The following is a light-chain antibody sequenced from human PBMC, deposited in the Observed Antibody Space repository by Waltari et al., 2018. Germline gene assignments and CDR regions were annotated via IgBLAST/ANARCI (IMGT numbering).Light chain of an antibody. Sequence: QSALTQPASVSGSPGQSITISCTGSSTDIGTYNVLSWYQHHPGKAPKLIIYGVTNRPSGVSNRFSGSKSGNTASLTISGLQTEDEADYYCCSYAGSMVFGGGTKLTVL. CDR3: CSYAGSMV. J-gene: IGLJ2*01. CDR1: STDIGTYNV. V-gene: IGLV2-23*02. CDR2: GVT.